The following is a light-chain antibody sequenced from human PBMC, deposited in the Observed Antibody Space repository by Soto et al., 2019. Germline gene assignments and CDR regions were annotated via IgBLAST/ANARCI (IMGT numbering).Light chain of an antibody. Sequence: EIVMTQSPATLSVSPGERATLSCRSSQSVSRKLAWYQQKPGQAPRLLIYGASSRAIGIPDRFSGSVSGSDFILTINRLEPEDFAVYYCQQYGSSHTFGQGTRLEIK. CDR1: QSVSRK. J-gene: IGKJ5*01. CDR2: GAS. V-gene: IGKV3-20*01. CDR3: QQYGSSHT.